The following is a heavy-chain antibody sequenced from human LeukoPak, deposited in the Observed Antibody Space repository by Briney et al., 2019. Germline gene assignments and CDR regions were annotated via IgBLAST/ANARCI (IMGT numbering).Heavy chain of an antibody. CDR3: VRDRWPGLGDF. CDR1: GFIVSENY. CDR2: VYSGGLT. V-gene: IGHV3-66*01. D-gene: IGHD6-19*01. J-gene: IGHJ6*02. Sequence: GGSLRLTCAASGFIVSENYMSWVRQAPGKGLEWVSTVYSGGLTFYADPVKGRFTISRDNSKNTLYPQMSSLRAEDTAVYYCVRDRWPGLGDFWGQGTTVTVSS.